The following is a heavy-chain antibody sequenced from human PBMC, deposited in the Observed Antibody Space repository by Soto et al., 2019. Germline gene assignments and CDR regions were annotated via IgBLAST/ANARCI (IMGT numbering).Heavy chain of an antibody. CDR1: GFTFSSYW. V-gene: IGHV3-7*01. J-gene: IGHJ6*02. Sequence: GGSLRLSCAASGFTFSSYWMSWVRQAPGKGLEWVANIKQDGSEKHYVDSVKGRFTISRDNAKNSLYLQMNSLRAEDTAVYYCARDREYQLLYWDYYYYGMDVWGQGTTVTVSS. CDR2: IKQDGSEK. D-gene: IGHD2-2*02. CDR3: ARDREYQLLYWDYYYYGMDV.